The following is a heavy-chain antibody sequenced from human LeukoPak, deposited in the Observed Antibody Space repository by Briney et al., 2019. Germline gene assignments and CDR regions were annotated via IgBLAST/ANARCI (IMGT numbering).Heavy chain of an antibody. Sequence: SETLSLTCTVSGGSISSSSYYWGWIRQPPGKGLEWIGSIYYSGSTYYNPSLKSRVTISVDTSKNQFSLKLSSVTAADTAVYYCARRGGWFGAGRLYYYYYMDVWGKGTTVTISS. CDR3: ARRGGWFGAGRLYYYYYMDV. CDR1: GGSISSSSYY. J-gene: IGHJ6*03. V-gene: IGHV4-39*01. CDR2: IYYSGST. D-gene: IGHD3-10*01.